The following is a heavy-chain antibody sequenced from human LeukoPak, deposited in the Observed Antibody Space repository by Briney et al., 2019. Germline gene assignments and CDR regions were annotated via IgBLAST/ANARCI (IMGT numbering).Heavy chain of an antibody. CDR3: AKIVVVTVDDAFDI. CDR2: ISSSSSYI. J-gene: IGHJ3*02. D-gene: IGHD2-21*02. V-gene: IGHV3-21*04. CDR1: GFTFSSYS. Sequence: MSGGSLRLSCAASGFTFSSYSMNWVRQAPGKGLEWVSSISSSSSYIYYADSVKGRFTISRDNAKNTLYLQMNSLRAEDTAVYYCAKIVVVTVDDAFDIWGQGTMVTVSS.